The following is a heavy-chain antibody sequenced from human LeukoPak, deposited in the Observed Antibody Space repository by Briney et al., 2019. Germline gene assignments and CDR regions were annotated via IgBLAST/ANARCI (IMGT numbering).Heavy chain of an antibody. D-gene: IGHD4-17*01. J-gene: IGHJ4*02. CDR1: GFTFSSYG. CDR2: IRYDGSNK. Sequence: SGGSLTLSCAASGFTFSSYGMHWVRQAPGKGLEWVAFIRYDGSNKYYADSVKGRFTISRDNSKNTLYLQMNSLRAEDTAVYYCAIRGKTTVTTWFDYWGQGTLVTVSS. CDR3: AIRGKTTVTTWFDY. V-gene: IGHV3-30*02.